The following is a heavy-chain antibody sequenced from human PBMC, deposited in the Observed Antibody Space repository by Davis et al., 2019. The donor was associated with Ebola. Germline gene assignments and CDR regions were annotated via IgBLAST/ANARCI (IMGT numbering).Heavy chain of an antibody. Sequence: SETLSLTCTVSGGSISSSSYYWGWIRQPPRKGLEWIGSIYYSGITYYNPSLKSRVTISVDTSKNQFSLKLRSVTAADTAVYYCASLYYYDSSGYFYWRDYGMDVWGKGTTVTVSS. CDR2: IYYSGIT. V-gene: IGHV4-39*01. J-gene: IGHJ6*04. CDR1: GGSISSSSYY. CDR3: ASLYYYDSSGYFYWRDYGMDV. D-gene: IGHD3-22*01.